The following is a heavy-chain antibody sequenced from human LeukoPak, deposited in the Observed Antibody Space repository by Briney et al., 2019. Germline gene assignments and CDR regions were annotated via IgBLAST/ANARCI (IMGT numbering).Heavy chain of an antibody. J-gene: IGHJ6*03. CDR1: GFTFSSYW. Sequence: GGSLRLSCAASGFTFSSYWMSWVRQAPGKGLEWVANIKQDGSEKYYVDSVKGRFTISRDNAKNSLYLQMNSLRAEDTAVYYCARDRKAARGNYYYYYMDVWGKGTTVTVSS. CDR3: ARDRKAARGNYYYYYMDV. V-gene: IGHV3-7*01. D-gene: IGHD6-6*01. CDR2: IKQDGSEK.